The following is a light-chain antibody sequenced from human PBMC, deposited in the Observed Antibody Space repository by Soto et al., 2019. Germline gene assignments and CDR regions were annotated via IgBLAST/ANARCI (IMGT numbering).Light chain of an antibody. V-gene: IGKV1-16*01. CDR2: AAT. CDR3: QQYNSYPRT. Sequence: DIQMTQSPSSLSVSVGDRVTITCRASQDIGSSLGWFQQKPGKAPKSLIYAATTLQVGVPSRFSLRGSGTDFILTISSLQPEDFATYYCQQYNSYPRTFGQGTKVEIK. CDR1: QDIGSS. J-gene: IGKJ1*01.